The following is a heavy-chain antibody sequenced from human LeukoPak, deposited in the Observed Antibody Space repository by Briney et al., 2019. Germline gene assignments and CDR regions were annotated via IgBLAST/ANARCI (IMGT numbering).Heavy chain of an antibody. Sequence: GGSLRLSCAASGFTFSSYEMNWVRQAPGKGLEWVSYISSSGSTIYYADSVKGRFTISRDNAKNTLYLQMNSLGAEDTAVYYCGRGYYDSSAADYWGQGTLVTVSS. CDR2: ISSSGSTI. CDR1: GFTFSSYE. J-gene: IGHJ4*02. CDR3: GRGYYDSSAADY. V-gene: IGHV3-48*03. D-gene: IGHD3-22*01.